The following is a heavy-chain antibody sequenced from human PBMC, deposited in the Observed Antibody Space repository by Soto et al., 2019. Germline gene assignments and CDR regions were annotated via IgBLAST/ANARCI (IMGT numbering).Heavy chain of an antibody. CDR3: AKADYFGSGSLDY. J-gene: IGHJ4*02. CDR2: ISGSGGST. D-gene: IGHD3-10*01. V-gene: IGHV3-23*01. Sequence: EVQLLESGGGLVQPGGSLRLSCAVSGFTFSNYAVSWVRQAPGKGLEWVSGISGSGGSTYYADSVKGRFTISRDNSKTTLYLQMNRLRAEDTAVDYCAKADYFGSGSLDYWGQGTLVTVSS. CDR1: GFTFSNYA.